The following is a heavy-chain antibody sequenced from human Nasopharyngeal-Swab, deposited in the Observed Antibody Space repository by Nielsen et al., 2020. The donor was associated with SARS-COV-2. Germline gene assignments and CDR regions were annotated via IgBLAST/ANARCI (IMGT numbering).Heavy chain of an antibody. CDR2: ISYDGSNK. D-gene: IGHD2-2*01. V-gene: IGHV3-30*18. J-gene: IGHJ4*02. CDR3: AKGEYCSSTSCYPVSYFDY. CDR1: GFTFSSYG. Sequence: GGSLRLSCAASGFTFSSYGMHWVRQAPGKGLEWVAVISYDGSNKYHADSVKGRFTISRDNSKNTLYLQMNSLRAEDTAVYYCAKGEYCSSTSCYPVSYFDYWGQGTTVTVSS.